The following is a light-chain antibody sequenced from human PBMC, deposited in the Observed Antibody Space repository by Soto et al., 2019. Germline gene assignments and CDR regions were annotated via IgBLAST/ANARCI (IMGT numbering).Light chain of an antibody. Sequence: EIVMTHSASTLSESPGERANLSCRASQSVSSNLAWYQQKGGQAPRLLIYGASSRATGIPDRFSGSGSGTDFTLTISRLEPDDFAVYYCQQYGSSSTFGQGTRLEI. CDR2: GAS. J-gene: IGKJ5*01. CDR3: QQYGSSST. CDR1: QSVSSN. V-gene: IGKV3-20*01.